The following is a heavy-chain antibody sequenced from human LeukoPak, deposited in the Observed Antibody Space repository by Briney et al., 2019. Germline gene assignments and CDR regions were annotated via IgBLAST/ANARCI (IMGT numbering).Heavy chain of an antibody. V-gene: IGHV4-38-2*02. D-gene: IGHD3-16*02. J-gene: IGHJ4*02. CDR2: IYYSGST. CDR3: ARHVYDYVWGSYRHPYYFDY. Sequence: SETLSLTCTVSGYSISSGYYWGWIRQPPGKGLEWIGSIYYSGSTYYNPSLKSRVTISVDTSKNQFSLKLSSVTAADTAVYYCARHVYDYVWGSYRHPYYFDYWGQGTLVTVSS. CDR1: GYSISSGYY.